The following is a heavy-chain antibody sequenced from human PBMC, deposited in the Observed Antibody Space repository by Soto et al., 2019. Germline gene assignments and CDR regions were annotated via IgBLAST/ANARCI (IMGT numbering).Heavy chain of an antibody. CDR1: GGSISSDVHY. J-gene: IGHJ4*02. CDR2: IYSSGST. Sequence: PSETLSLTCTVSGGSISSDVHYWSWFRQPPGKGLEWIGYIYSSGSTYYNPSLKSQVSVSVDTSKNQFSLKFISVTAADTAVYYCARGTTVTTDYWGPGALVTVVS. CDR3: ARGTTVTTDY. D-gene: IGHD4-17*01. V-gene: IGHV4-30-4*01.